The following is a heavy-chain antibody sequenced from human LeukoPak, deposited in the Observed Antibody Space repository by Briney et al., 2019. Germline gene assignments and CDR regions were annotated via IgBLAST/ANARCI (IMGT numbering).Heavy chain of an antibody. D-gene: IGHD3-10*01. CDR3: ARPLMYYYGSETYFWFDP. CDR2: ISSSSSYI. CDR1: GFTLSSYS. Sequence: GGSLRLSCAASGFTLSSYSMNWVRQAPGKGLEWVSSISSSSSYIYYADSVKGRFTISRDNAKNSLYLQMNSLRAEDTAVYYCARPLMYYYGSETYFWFDPWGQGTLVTVSS. V-gene: IGHV3-21*01. J-gene: IGHJ5*02.